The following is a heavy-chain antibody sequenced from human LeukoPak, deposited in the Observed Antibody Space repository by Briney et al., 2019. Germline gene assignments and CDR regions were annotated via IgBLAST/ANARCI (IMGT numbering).Heavy chain of an antibody. Sequence: LAGGSLRLSCAASGFTFSSYGMHWVRQAPGKGLEWVGFIRSKAYGGTAEYAASVKGRFTTSRDDSKSIAYLQMDSLKTEDTAIYYCTRPRISIVVRACMDLWGQGTTVTVSS. CDR3: TRPRISIVVRACMDL. J-gene: IGHJ6*01. CDR2: IRSKAYGGTA. CDR1: GFTFSSYG. V-gene: IGHV3-49*04. D-gene: IGHD6-6*01.